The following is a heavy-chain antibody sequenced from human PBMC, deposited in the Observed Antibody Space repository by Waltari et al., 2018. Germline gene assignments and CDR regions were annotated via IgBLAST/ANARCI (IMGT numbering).Heavy chain of an antibody. CDR3: AKAGQWLVVGSVDY. CDR1: GFTFDDYA. V-gene: IGHV3-9*01. J-gene: IGHJ4*02. Sequence: EVQLVESGGGLVQPGRSLRLSCAASGFTFDDYAMHWVRQAPGKGLELVSGISWNSGSIGYADSVKGRFTISRDNAKNSLYLQMNSLRAEDTALYYCAKAGQWLVVGSVDYWGQGTLVTVSS. D-gene: IGHD6-19*01. CDR2: ISWNSGSI.